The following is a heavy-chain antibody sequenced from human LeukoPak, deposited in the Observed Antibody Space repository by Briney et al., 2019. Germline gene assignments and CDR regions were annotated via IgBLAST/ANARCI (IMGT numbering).Heavy chain of an antibody. CDR2: ISSSGSTI. J-gene: IGHJ4*02. CDR1: GFTFSSYE. V-gene: IGHV3-48*03. Sequence: GGSLSLSCAASGFTFSSYEMNWVRQAPGKGLEWVSYISSSGSTIYYADSVKGRFTISRDNAKNSLYLQMNSLRAEDTAVYYCRGYGYGLDYWGQGTLVTVSS. CDR3: RGYGYGLDY. D-gene: IGHD5-18*01.